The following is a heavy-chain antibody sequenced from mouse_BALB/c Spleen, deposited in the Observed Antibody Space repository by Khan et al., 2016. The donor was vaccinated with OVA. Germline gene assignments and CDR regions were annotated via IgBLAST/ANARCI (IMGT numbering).Heavy chain of an antibody. CDR1: GYTFTNYV. Sequence: VQLQQPGPELVKPGASVKMSCKASGYTFTNYVLHWVKQKPGQGLEWIGYINPYNGGTKYNEKFKGKATLASDKSSITAYMELSSLTSEDSAVYYCARGNWQSYFFDYWGQGFTLTRSS. D-gene: IGHD4-1*01. CDR3: ARGNWQSYFFDY. J-gene: IGHJ2*01. V-gene: IGHV1S136*01. CDR2: INPYNGGT.